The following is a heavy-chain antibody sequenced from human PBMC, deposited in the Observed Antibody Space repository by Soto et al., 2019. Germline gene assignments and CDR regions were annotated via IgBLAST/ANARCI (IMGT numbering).Heavy chain of an antibody. CDR1: GYTFTSYG. Sequence: QVQLVQSGAEVKKPGASVKVSCKASGYTFTSYGISWVRQAPGQGLEWMGWISAYNGNTNYAQKLQGRVTMTNDTSTSTAYMELRSLRSDDTAVYYCARGGDYGSGSYSDRYYYGMDVWGQGTTVTVSS. D-gene: IGHD3-10*01. J-gene: IGHJ6*02. CDR3: ARGGDYGSGSYSDRYYYGMDV. CDR2: ISAYNGNT. V-gene: IGHV1-18*04.